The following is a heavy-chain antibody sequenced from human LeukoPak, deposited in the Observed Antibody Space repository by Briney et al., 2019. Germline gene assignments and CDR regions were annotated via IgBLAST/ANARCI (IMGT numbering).Heavy chain of an antibody. V-gene: IGHV4-31*03. Sequence: PSETLSLTCTVSGGSISSGGYYWSWIRQHPGKGLEWIGCIYYSGSTYYSPSLKSRVTISVDTSKNQFSLKLSSVTAADTAVYYCAREGVVSHWGQGTLVTVSS. CDR3: AREGVVSH. D-gene: IGHD3-3*01. CDR2: IYYSGST. CDR1: GGSISSGGYY. J-gene: IGHJ4*02.